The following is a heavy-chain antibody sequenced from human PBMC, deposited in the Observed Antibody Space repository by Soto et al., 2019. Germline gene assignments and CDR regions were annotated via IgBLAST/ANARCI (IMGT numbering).Heavy chain of an antibody. D-gene: IGHD2-2*01. V-gene: IGHV1-69*12. J-gene: IGHJ3*02. CDR1: GGTFSSYA. Sequence: QVQLVQSGAEVKKPGSSVKVSCKASGGTFSSYAISWVRQAPGQGLEWMGGIIPIFGTANYAQKFQGRVTITADETXXTXYXXLSSLRSEDTAVYYCARYLVPAAIRLAVTPGAFDIWGQGTMVTVSS. CDR2: IIPIFGTA. CDR3: ARYLVPAAIRLAVTPGAFDI.